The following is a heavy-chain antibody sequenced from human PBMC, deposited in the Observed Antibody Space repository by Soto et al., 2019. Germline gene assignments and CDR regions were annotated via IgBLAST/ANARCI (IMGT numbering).Heavy chain of an antibody. D-gene: IGHD3-10*01. CDR2: IDHSGST. Sequence: SETLSLTCAVSGGSFSGYFWSWVRQPPGGGLDWIGGIDHSGSTNYNPSLKSRVTISVDTSKNQFSLKLSSVTAADTAVYYCVRGRHFYGIDYWGQGALVTVSS. CDR3: VRGRHFYGIDY. V-gene: IGHV4-34*01. J-gene: IGHJ4*02. CDR1: GGSFSGYF.